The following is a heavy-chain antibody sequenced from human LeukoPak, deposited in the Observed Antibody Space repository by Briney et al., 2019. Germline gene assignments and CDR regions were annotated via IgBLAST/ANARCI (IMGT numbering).Heavy chain of an antibody. J-gene: IGHJ4*02. CDR3: ARDRDFDY. CDR1: GFTFSSYG. Sequence: PGGSLRLSCAASGFTFSSYGMHWVRQAPGKGLEWVAAIWYDGSNKYYADSVKGRFTISRDNSKNTLYLQMNSLRAEDTAVYYCARDRDFDYWGQGTLVTVSS. CDR2: IWYDGSNK. V-gene: IGHV3-33*01.